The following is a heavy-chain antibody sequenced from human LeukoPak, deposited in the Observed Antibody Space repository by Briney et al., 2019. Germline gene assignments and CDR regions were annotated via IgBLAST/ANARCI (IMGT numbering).Heavy chain of an antibody. CDR3: ARARCSYGYVD. J-gene: IGHJ4*02. CDR2: INPNSGGT. V-gene: IGHV1-2*02. Sequence: GASVKVSCKASGYTFTGYYMHWVRQAPGQGLAWMGWINPNSGGTNYAQKFQGRVTMTRDTSISTAYMELSRLRSDDTAVYYCARARCSYGYVDWGQGTLVIVSA. CDR1: GYTFTGYY. D-gene: IGHD5-18*01.